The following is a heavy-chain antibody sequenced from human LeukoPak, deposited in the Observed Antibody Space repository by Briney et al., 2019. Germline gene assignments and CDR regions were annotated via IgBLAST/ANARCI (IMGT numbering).Heavy chain of an antibody. CDR3: ARGVGYSYGLDY. J-gene: IGHJ4*02. Sequence: SETLSLTCTVSGVSISNYYWSWLRQPPGKGLEWIGFIYKSETTSYSPSLQSRVTISVDTSKSQFSLKLSSVTAADTAVYYCARGVGYSYGLDYWGQGTLVIVSS. V-gene: IGHV4-59*01. CDR2: IYKSETT. D-gene: IGHD5-18*01. CDR1: GVSISNYY.